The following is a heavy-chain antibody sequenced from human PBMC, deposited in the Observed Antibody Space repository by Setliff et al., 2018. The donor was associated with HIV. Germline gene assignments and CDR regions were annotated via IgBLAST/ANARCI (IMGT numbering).Heavy chain of an antibody. CDR2: ISASATYI. V-gene: IGHV3-21*01. D-gene: IGHD1-26*01. CDR1: GFTFSNYS. J-gene: IGHJ4*02. CDR3: ATDCAVVGGTGPLDS. Sequence: GGSLRLSCAASGFTFSNYSMNWVRQTPGKGLEWVSSISASATYIYYADSVKGRFTISRDNAENSLYLQMNSLRAEDTAVYYCATDCAVVGGTGPLDSWGQGTLVTVSS.